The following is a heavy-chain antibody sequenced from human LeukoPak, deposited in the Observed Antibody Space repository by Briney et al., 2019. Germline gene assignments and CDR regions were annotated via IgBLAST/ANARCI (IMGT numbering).Heavy chain of an antibody. J-gene: IGHJ4*02. D-gene: IGHD4-17*01. V-gene: IGHV3-23*01. CDR2: ISGSGGTT. CDR3: AKTAAAVTMHYFDY. Sequence: GGSLRLSCAASGFTFSTYVLSWVRHAPGKGLEWVGTISGSGGTTYYADSVKGRFTISRDNSKNTLSVQMNSRRADDTAVYYCAKTAAAVTMHYFDYWGQGTLVTVSS. CDR1: GFTFSTYV.